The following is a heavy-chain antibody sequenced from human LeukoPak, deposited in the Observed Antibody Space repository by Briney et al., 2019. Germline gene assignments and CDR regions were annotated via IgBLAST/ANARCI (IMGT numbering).Heavy chain of an antibody. CDR3: ARAAAGTWWFDP. Sequence: GGSLRLSCAASGFTFSNAWMSWVRQAPGKGLEWVSSISSSSSYIYYADSVKGRFTISRDNAKNSLYLQMNSLRAEDTAVYYCARAAAGTWWFDPWGQGTLVTVSS. J-gene: IGHJ5*02. CDR2: ISSSSSYI. D-gene: IGHD6-13*01. CDR1: GFTFSNAW. V-gene: IGHV3-21*01.